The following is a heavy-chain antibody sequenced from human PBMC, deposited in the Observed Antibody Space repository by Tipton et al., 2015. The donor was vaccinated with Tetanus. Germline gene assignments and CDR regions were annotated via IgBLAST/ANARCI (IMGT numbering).Heavy chain of an antibody. CDR3: AKLFRVRARGITMVVVVHPGYFDY. V-gene: IGHV4-39*01. J-gene: IGHJ4*02. CDR1: GASISNSSSY. CDR2: IYFSGST. Sequence: TLSLTCTVSGASISNSSSYWGWIRQSPGKGLEWIGNIYFSGSTYYNPSLKSRVTISVDTSKNQFSLRLNSVTAADTAVYYCAKLFRVRARGITMVVVVHPGYFDYWGQGTLVTVSS. D-gene: IGHD3-22*01.